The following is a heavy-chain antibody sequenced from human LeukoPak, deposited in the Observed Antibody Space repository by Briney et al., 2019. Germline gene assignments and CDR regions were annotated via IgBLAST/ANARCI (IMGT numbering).Heavy chain of an antibody. CDR2: ISDSGSS. J-gene: IGHJ6*03. D-gene: IGHD3-3*01. Sequence: PSETLSLTCTLSGGSMNSYYWSWIRQAPGKGLEWIGYISDSGSSNYNPSLKSRVTMSVDMSKIRFSLEVTSVTAADTAVYYCARAIRDDPWSAYRGGFHYMDVWGKGTTVTVSS. V-gene: IGHV4-59*01. CDR3: ARAIRDDPWSAYRGGFHYMDV. CDR1: GGSMNSYY.